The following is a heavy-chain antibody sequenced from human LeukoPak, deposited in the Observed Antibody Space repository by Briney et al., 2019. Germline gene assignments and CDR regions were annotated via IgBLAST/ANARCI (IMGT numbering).Heavy chain of an antibody. Sequence: ASVKVSCKASGYSLTSNYIHWVRQAPGQGLEWMGMIYPRDGSTSYAQKFQGRVTVTRDTSTSTVHMELSGLRSEDTAVYYCARDQEAFGYWGQGTLVTVSS. V-gene: IGHV1-46*01. CDR2: IYPRDGST. J-gene: IGHJ4*02. CDR3: ARDQEAFGY. CDR1: GYSLTSNY.